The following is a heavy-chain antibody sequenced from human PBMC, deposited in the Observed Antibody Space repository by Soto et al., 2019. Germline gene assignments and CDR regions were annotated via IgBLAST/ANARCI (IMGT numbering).Heavy chain of an antibody. CDR2: ISAYNGNI. Sequence: ASVKVSCKASGYTFTSYGISWVRQAPGQGLEWMGWISAYNGNINYAQMLQGRVTVTTDTSTSTAYMELRSLRPDDTAVYYCARSYYDSSGYYPRGLFDYWGQGTLVTVS. CDR3: ARSYYDSSGYYPRGLFDY. J-gene: IGHJ4*02. CDR1: GYTFTSYG. D-gene: IGHD3-22*01. V-gene: IGHV1-18*01.